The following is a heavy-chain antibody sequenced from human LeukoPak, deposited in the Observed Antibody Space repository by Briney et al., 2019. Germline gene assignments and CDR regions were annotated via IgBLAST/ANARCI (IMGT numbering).Heavy chain of an antibody. J-gene: IGHJ4*02. CDR1: GFTVSSNY. CDR3: ARAPGGTQASSGYFDY. V-gene: IGHV3-53*01. CDR2: IYSDGRT. D-gene: IGHD3-22*01. Sequence: GGSLRLSCAASGFTVSSNYMSWVRQAPGKGLEWVSVIYSDGRTYYADSVKDRFTISRDNSKNTLYLQMNSLRAEDTAVYYCARAPGGTQASSGYFDYWGQGTPVTVSS.